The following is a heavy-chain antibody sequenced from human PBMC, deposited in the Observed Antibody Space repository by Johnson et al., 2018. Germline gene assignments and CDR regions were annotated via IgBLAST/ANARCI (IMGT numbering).Heavy chain of an antibody. J-gene: IGHJ6*03. D-gene: IGHD3-10*01. CDR2: IDGYGVNT. CDR3: VKDRRGFSYYYMDV. CDR1: GFTFTSCA. Sequence: EVQLVESGGGLVQPGGSLRLSCVASGFTFTSCAMTWVRQAPGQGLEWVPAIDGYGVNTYYTDSVKGRFTSSRDNSKSTLYLQMDSLRAEDTAVYYCVKDRRGFSYYYMDVWGRGTTVTVSS. V-gene: IGHV3-23*04.